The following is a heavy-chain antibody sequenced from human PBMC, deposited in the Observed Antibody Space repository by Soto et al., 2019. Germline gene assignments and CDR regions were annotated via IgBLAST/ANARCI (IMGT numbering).Heavy chain of an antibody. CDR2: IYYSGST. J-gene: IGHJ4*02. V-gene: IGHV4-39*01. Sequence: SETLSLTCTVSGGSISSSSYYWGWIRQPPGKGLEWIGSIYYSGSTYYNPSLKSRVTISVDTSKNQFSLKLSSVTAADTAVYYCARAEVGYCSSTSCLRSHFDYWGQGTLVTVSS. D-gene: IGHD2-2*01. CDR1: GGSISSSSYY. CDR3: ARAEVGYCSSTSCLRSHFDY.